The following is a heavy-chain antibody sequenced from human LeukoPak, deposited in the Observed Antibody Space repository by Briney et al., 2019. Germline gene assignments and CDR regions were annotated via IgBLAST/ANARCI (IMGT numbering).Heavy chain of an antibody. D-gene: IGHD5-18*01. Sequence: SQTLSLTCTVSGGSISSGDYYWSWIRQPPGKDLEWIGYIYYSGSTYYNPSLKSRVTISVDTSKNQFSLKLSSVTAADTAVYYCARDRYSYGYYFDYWGQGTLVTVSS. CDR1: GGSISSGDYY. V-gene: IGHV4-30-4*01. CDR3: ARDRYSYGYYFDY. CDR2: IYYSGST. J-gene: IGHJ4*02.